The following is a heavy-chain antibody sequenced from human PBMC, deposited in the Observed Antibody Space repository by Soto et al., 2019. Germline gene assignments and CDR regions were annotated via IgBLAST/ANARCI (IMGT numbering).Heavy chain of an antibody. V-gene: IGHV4-59*01. Sequence: SETLSLTCTVSGGSISSYYWSWIRQPPGKGLEWIGYIHYSGSTNYSPSLKSRVTISVDTSRNQFSLKLSSVTAADTAVYYCAREERSGPYYFDYWGQGTLVTVSS. J-gene: IGHJ4*02. D-gene: IGHD2-15*01. CDR1: GGSISSYY. CDR2: IHYSGST. CDR3: AREERSGPYYFDY.